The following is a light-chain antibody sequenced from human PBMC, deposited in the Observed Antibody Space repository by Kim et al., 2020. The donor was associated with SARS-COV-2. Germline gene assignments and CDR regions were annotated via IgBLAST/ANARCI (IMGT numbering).Light chain of an antibody. CDR2: RAS. V-gene: IGKV1-5*03. CDR1: QSIDDF. CDR3: QQYRSYPWT. Sequence: ASVGGRVTITCRASQSIDDFLAWYQQKPGKAPKLLIYRASSLKIGVPSRFSGSGSGTEFTLTASSLQPDDFATYYCQQYRSYPWTFGQGTKVDIK. J-gene: IGKJ1*01.